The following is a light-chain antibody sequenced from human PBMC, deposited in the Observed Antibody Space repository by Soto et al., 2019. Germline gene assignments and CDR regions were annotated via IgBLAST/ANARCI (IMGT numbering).Light chain of an antibody. J-gene: IGLJ1*01. V-gene: IGLV2-14*01. Sequence: TQPASVSGSPGQSITISCTGTSSDVGGYNYVSWYQQHPGKAPKLMIYDVSNRPSGVSNRFSGSKSGNTASLTISGLQAEDEADYYCSSYTSSSTFFGTGTKVTVL. CDR1: SSDVGGYNY. CDR3: SSYTSSSTF. CDR2: DVS.